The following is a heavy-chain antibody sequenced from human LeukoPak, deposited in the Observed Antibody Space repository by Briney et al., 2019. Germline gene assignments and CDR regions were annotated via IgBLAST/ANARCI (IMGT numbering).Heavy chain of an antibody. D-gene: IGHD1-26*01. CDR2: IRSKANSYAT. Sequence: GGSLRLSCAASGFTFSGSAMHWVRQASGKGLEWVGRIRSKANSYATAYAASVKGRFTISRDDSKNTAYLQMNSLKTEDTAAYYCTRRGSGSYLWDWGQGTLVTVSS. J-gene: IGHJ4*02. CDR3: TRRGSGSYLWD. V-gene: IGHV3-73*01. CDR1: GFTFSGSA.